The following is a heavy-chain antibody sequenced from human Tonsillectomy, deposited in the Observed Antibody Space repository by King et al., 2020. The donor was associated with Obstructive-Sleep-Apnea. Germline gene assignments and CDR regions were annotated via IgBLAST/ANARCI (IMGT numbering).Heavy chain of an antibody. CDR2: IKSKTDGGTA. CDR3: TTDDDYGDPPD. J-gene: IGHJ4*02. Sequence: PLQESGGGLVKPGGSLSLSCAASGFTFSYAWMSWVRQAPGKGLEWVGRIKSKTDGGTADYAAPVNGRFTISRDDSKNTLYLQMNSLKTEDTAVYYCTTDDDYGDPPDWGQGTLVTVSS. D-gene: IGHD4-17*01. CDR1: GFTFSYAW. V-gene: IGHV3-15*01.